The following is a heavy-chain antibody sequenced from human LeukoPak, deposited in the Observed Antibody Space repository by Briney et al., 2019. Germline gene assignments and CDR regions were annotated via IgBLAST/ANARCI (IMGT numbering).Heavy chain of an antibody. D-gene: IGHD1-26*01. J-gene: IGHJ4*02. V-gene: IGHV4-4*09. CDR2: IHSSGGS. Sequence: SETLSLTCTVSGASISNYYWSWIRQTPEKGLEWMGHIHSSGGSSYYPALKSRLTVSIDTSRNQLSLKLPSVTAADTAVYFCARLGSYHDFWGQGALVTVSS. CDR3: ARLGSYHDF. CDR1: GASISNYY.